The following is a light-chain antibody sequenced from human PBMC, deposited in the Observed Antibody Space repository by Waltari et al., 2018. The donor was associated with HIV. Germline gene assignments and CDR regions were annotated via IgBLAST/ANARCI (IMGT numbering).Light chain of an antibody. CDR2: GAS. Sequence: DIQMTQSPSSLSASVGDRVSMTCRATQDIGHDLAWYQHRPGSGPRRLICGASTLQRGVPPRFIGRGSETDFTLIINNLQPDDLATYYCLQNNTFLITFGQGTKVEI. V-gene: IGKV1-17*02. CDR3: LQNNTFLIT. J-gene: IGKJ2*01. CDR1: QDIGHD.